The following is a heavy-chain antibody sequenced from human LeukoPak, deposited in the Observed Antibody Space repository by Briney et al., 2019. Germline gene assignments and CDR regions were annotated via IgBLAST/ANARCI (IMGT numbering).Heavy chain of an antibody. CDR3: AREVEYSTSSCDY. D-gene: IGHD6-6*01. J-gene: IGHJ4*02. CDR2: ISGSGGST. V-gene: IGHV3-23*01. Sequence: GGSLRLSCAASGFIFSIYVMSWVRQAPGKGLEWVSAISGSGGSTYYADSVKGRFTISRDKSKNTLYLQMSSLRAEDTAVYYCAREVEYSTSSCDYWGQGTLVTVSS. CDR1: GFIFSIYV.